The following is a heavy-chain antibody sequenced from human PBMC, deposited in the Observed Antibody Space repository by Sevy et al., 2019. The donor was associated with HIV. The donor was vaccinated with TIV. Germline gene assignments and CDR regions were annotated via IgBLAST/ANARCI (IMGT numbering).Heavy chain of an antibody. CDR3: ASLPNNYYDISGSSGDDAFDI. J-gene: IGHJ3*02. D-gene: IGHD3-22*01. Sequence: GGSLRLSCAAYGFTFSIYGMHWDRQAPGKGLEWVAVIWNDRSNKHYADSVKGRFTISRDNAKNTLYLQMNSLRVEDTAVYYCASLPNNYYDISGSSGDDAFDIWGQGTRVTVSS. CDR2: IWNDRSNK. V-gene: IGHV3-33*01. CDR1: GFTFSIYG.